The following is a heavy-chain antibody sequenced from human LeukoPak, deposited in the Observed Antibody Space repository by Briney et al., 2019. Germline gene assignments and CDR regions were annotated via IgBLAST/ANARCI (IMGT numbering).Heavy chain of an antibody. CDR2: VNPDTGGT. CDR3: ARVGPTSYFDY. J-gene: IGHJ4*02. V-gene: IGHV1-2*06. CDR1: GYTFTDYY. Sequence: ASVKVSCKASGYTFTDYYVHWVQQAPGQVLEWMGRVNPDTGGTNYAQKFQGRVTMTRDTSINTAYMELSRLTPDDTAIYYCARVGPTSYFDYWGQGTLVTVSS.